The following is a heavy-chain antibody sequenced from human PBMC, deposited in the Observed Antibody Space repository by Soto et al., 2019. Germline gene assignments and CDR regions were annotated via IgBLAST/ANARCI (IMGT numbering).Heavy chain of an antibody. CDR2: IYWDDDN. D-gene: IGHD3-10*01. J-gene: IGHJ6*02. CDR1: GFSLSTSGVG. CDR3: ANTFIRRSTYYYGMDV. Sequence: QITLKESGPTLVKVTQTLTLTCTFSGFSLSTSGVGVAWSRQPPGKALEWLALIYWDDDNRYSPSLKSRLTITKDTSKNQVVLKMTNTDPGDTATYYCANTFIRRSTYYYGMDVWGQGTTVTVSS. V-gene: IGHV2-5*02.